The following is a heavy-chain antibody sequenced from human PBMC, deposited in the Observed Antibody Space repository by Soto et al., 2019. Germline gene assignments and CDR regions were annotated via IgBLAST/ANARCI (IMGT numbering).Heavy chain of an antibody. CDR2: IIPIFGTA. D-gene: IGHD4-4*01. CDR3: ARDVMTTVTTNWFDP. CDR1: GGTFSSYA. V-gene: IGHV1-69*12. J-gene: IGHJ5*02. Sequence: QVQLVQSGAEVKKPGSSLKVSCKASGGTFSSYAISWVRQAPGQGLEWMGGIIPIFGTANYAQKFQGRVTITADESTSTAYMELSSLRSEDTAVYYCARDVMTTVTTNWFDPWGQGTLVTVSS.